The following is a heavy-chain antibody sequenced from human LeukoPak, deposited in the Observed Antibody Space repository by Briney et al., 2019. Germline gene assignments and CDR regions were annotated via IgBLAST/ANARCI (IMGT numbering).Heavy chain of an antibody. CDR1: GGSISSYY. D-gene: IGHD3-10*01. V-gene: IGHV4-59*01. Sequence: SETLSLTCTVSGGSISSYYWRWIRQPPGKGLEWIGYIYYSGSTNYNPSLKSRVTISVDTSKNQFSLKLSSVTAADTAVYYCARVEGVGLLWFGEFPYGMDVWGKGTTVTVSS. CDR2: IYYSGST. CDR3: ARVEGVGLLWFGEFPYGMDV. J-gene: IGHJ6*04.